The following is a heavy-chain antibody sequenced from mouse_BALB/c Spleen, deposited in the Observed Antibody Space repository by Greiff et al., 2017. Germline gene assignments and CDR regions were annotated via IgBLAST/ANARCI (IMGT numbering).Heavy chain of an antibody. V-gene: IGHV14-4*02. J-gene: IGHJ4*01. CDR3: LYYAMDY. CDR1: GFNIKDYY. CDR2: IDPENGDT. Sequence: VQLQQSGAELVRSGASVKLSCTASGFNIKDYYMHWVKQRPEQGLEWIGWIDPENGDTEYAPKFQGKATMTADTSSNTAYLQLSSLTSEDTAVYYCLYYAMDYWGQGTSGTVSS.